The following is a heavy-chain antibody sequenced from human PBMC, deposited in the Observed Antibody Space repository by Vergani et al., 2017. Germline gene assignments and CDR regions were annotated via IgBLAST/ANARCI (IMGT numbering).Heavy chain of an antibody. CDR2: IIPILGIA. V-gene: IGHV1-69*02. J-gene: IGHJ6*03. Sequence: QVQLVQSGAEVKKPGSSVKVSCKASGGTFSSYTISWVRQAPGQGLEWMGRIIPILGIANYAQKFQGRVTITADKSTSTAYMELSSLRSEDPAVYYCAVVVAASSDYYYYMDVWGKGTTVTVSS. CDR1: GGTFSSYT. D-gene: IGHD2-15*01. CDR3: AVVVAASSDYYYYMDV.